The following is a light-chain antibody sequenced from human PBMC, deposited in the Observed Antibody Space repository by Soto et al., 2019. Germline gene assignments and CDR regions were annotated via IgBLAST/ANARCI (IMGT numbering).Light chain of an antibody. V-gene: IGLV2-23*03. J-gene: IGLJ2*01. Sequence: QSALTQPASVSGSPGQSITISCTGTSSDVGSYNLVSWYQQHPGKAPKLMIYEGSKRPSGVSNRFSGSKSGNTASLTISGLQPEDEADYYCCSYAGSSTFEVFGGGTKVTVL. CDR1: SSDVGSYNL. CDR2: EGS. CDR3: CSYAGSSTFEV.